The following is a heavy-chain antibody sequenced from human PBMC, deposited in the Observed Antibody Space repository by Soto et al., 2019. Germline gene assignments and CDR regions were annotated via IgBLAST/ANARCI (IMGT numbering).Heavy chain of an antibody. CDR3: ARHSLATQPGDY. CDR2: IYPGDSDT. CDR1: GYSFSTYW. D-gene: IGHD5-12*01. J-gene: IGHJ4*02. V-gene: IGHV5-51*01. Sequence: GEALKISCKASGYSFSTYWIAWVRQRPGKGLDWMGIIYPGDSDTRYSPSFQGQVTISVDNSIDTAYLEWTTLRASDSAMYYCARHSLATQPGDYWGQGTRVTVSS.